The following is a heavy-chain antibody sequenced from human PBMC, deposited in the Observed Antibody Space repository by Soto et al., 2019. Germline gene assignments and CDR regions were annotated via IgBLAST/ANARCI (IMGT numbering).Heavy chain of an antibody. Sequence: SGPTLVNPTQTLTLTCTFSGFSLSTSGVGVGWIRQPPGKALEWLALIYWNDGKRYSPSLKSRLTITKDTSKNQVVLTMTNMDPVDTATYYCAHRIRETTVNTFDYWGQGTLVTVSS. CDR1: GFSLSTSGVG. CDR3: AHRIRETTVNTFDY. V-gene: IGHV2-5*01. J-gene: IGHJ4*02. D-gene: IGHD4-4*01. CDR2: IYWNDGK.